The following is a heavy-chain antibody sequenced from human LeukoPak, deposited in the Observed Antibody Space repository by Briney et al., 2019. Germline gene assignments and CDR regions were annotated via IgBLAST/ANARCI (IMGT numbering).Heavy chain of an antibody. Sequence: GWSLTLSCAASGFTFRSYGMQWVRQAPCKGLEWAAYIRYDGSNKYYADTVKGRFTISRDNSKNTLYLQMNSLRAEDTAVYYCAKDRRSGSYGDAFDIWGQGTMVTVSS. CDR2: IRYDGSNK. CDR3: AKDRRSGSYGDAFDI. CDR1: GFTFRSYG. J-gene: IGHJ3*02. D-gene: IGHD1-26*01. V-gene: IGHV3-30*02.